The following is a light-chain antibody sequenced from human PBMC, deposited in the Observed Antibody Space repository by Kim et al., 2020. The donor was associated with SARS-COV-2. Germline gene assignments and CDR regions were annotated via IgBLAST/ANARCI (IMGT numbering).Light chain of an antibody. V-gene: IGLV2-8*01. CDR2: DVN. CDR3: SSYAGTNNFYV. CDR1: SSDVGGYNF. Sequence: QSVTISCTGTSSDVGGYNFVSWHQQHPGKAPKLIIYDVNKRPSGVPNRFSGSKYGNTASLTVSGLQAEDEADYYCSSYAGTNNFYVFGTGTKVTVL. J-gene: IGLJ1*01.